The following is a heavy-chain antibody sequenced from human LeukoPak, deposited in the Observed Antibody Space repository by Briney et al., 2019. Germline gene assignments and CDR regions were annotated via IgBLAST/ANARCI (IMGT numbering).Heavy chain of an antibody. CDR3: ARPGGATPHNEWFDP. CDR1: GGSISSRSYY. D-gene: IGHD1-26*01. CDR2: IYYSGST. J-gene: IGHJ5*02. Sequence: IPSETLSLTCTVSGGSISSRSYYWGWIRQPPGKGLEWFGSIYYSGSTYYNPSLKSRVTISVDTSKNQFSLKLSSVTAADTAVYYCARPGGATPHNEWFDPWGQGTLVTVSS. V-gene: IGHV4-39*01.